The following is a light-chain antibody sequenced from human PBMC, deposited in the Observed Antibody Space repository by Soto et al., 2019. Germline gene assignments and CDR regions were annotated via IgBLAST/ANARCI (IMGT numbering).Light chain of an antibody. CDR2: PAS. Sequence: DIQMTQSPASVSASVGDRVTLTCRASQNISNWLAWYQPKPGKAPKLLIYPASSLQTGVPSRFSGSGSGTDFTLTISSLQPEDFATYYCQQADSVPLTFGGGSKVEIK. J-gene: IGKJ4*01. V-gene: IGKV1D-12*01. CDR3: QQADSVPLT. CDR1: QNISNW.